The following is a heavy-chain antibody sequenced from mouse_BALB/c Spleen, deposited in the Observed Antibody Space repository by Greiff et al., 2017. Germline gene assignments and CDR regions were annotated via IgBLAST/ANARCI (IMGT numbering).Heavy chain of an antibody. CDR3: ARRGYYYGSSYEAWFAY. V-gene: IGHV1-80*01. Sequence: VQLQQSGAELVRPGSSVKISCKASGYAFSSYWMNWVKQRPGQGLEWIGQIYPGDGDTNYNGKFKGKATLTADKSSSTAYMQLSSLTSEDSAVYFWARRGYYYGSSYEAWFAYWGQGTLVTVSA. CDR2: IYPGDGDT. J-gene: IGHJ3*01. CDR1: GYAFSSYW. D-gene: IGHD1-1*01.